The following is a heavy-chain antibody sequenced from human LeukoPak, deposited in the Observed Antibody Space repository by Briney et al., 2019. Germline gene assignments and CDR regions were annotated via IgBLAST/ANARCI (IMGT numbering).Heavy chain of an antibody. CDR2: ISYDGSNK. CDR3: AKGGNLDYGDYFDY. CDR1: GFTFSSYA. D-gene: IGHD4-17*01. V-gene: IGHV3-30*04. Sequence: PGGSLRLSCAASGFTFSSYAMHWVRQAPGKGLEWVAVISYDGSNKYYADSVKGRFTISRDNSKNTLYLQMNSLRAEDTAVYYCAKGGNLDYGDYFDYWGQGTLVTVSS. J-gene: IGHJ4*02.